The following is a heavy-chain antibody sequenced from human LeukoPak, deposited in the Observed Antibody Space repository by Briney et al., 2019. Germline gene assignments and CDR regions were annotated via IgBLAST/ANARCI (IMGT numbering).Heavy chain of an antibody. D-gene: IGHD2-2*02. CDR1: GYTFTGYY. CDR3: ARHIVVVPAAITFGSYSYYGMDV. V-gene: IGHV1-2*02. CDR2: INPNSGGT. J-gene: IGHJ6*02. Sequence: ASVKVSCKASGYTFTGYYMHWVRQAPGQGLEWMGWINPNSGGTNYAQKFQGRVTMTTDTSTSTAYMELRSLRSDDTAVYYCARHIVVVPAAITFGSYSYYGMDVWGQGTTVTVSS.